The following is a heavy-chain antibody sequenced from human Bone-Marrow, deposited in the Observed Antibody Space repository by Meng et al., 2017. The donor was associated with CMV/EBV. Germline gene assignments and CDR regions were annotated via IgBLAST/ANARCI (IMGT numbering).Heavy chain of an antibody. Sequence: SVKVSCKTAGGTFSNYAFNWVRQAPGQGLEWMGGIIPILGIANYAQKFQGRVTITADKSTSTAYMELSSLRSEDTAVYYCARGLEGCGGDCYFAFDIWGQGTMVTVSS. J-gene: IGHJ3*02. CDR1: GGTFSNYA. D-gene: IGHD2-21*01. CDR3: ARGLEGCGGDCYFAFDI. V-gene: IGHV1-69*10. CDR2: IIPILGIA.